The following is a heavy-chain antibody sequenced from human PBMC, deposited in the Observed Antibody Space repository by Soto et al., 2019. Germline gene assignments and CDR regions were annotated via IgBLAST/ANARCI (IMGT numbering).Heavy chain of an antibody. D-gene: IGHD2-15*01. J-gene: IGHJ6*03. V-gene: IGHV3-66*01. CDR1: GFTVSSNY. CDR3: AGGGLVVAYYDYMDV. Sequence: EVQLVESGGGLVQPGGSLRLSCAASGFTVSSNYMSWVRQAPGKGLEWVSVIYSGGSTYYADSVKGRFTISKDNSKNTLHLEMTSRRAEEAAVYYCAGGGLVVAYYDYMDVWGKGTTGTGSS. CDR2: IYSGGST.